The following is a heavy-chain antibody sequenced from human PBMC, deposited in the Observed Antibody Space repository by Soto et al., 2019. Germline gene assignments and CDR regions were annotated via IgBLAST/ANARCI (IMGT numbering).Heavy chain of an antibody. D-gene: IGHD3-10*01. Sequence: PSETLSLTCAVSGGSINRGGYSWSWIRQPPGKGLEWIGYLYPSGSTYYNPSLKSRVTISVDRSKNQFALKLTSVTAADTAVYYCARVMGSGNSLFDTWGQGTLVTVSS. V-gene: IGHV4-30-2*01. J-gene: IGHJ5*02. CDR2: LYPSGST. CDR3: ARVMGSGNSLFDT. CDR1: GGSINRGGYS.